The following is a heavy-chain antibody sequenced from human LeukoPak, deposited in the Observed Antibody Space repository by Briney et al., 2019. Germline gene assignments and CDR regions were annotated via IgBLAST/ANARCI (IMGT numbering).Heavy chain of an antibody. V-gene: IGHV5-51*01. D-gene: IGHD6-25*01. CDR3: ARSLTAAAGDY. CDR2: IYSADSDI. J-gene: IGHJ4*02. CDR1: GYRFTSYW. Sequence: GEPLKISCKGSGYRFTSYWIGWVRQIPGKGLEWMAIIYSADSDIRYSPSFQGQVTISADKSISTAYLQWSSLKASDTAMYYCARSLTAAAGDYWGQGTLVTVSS.